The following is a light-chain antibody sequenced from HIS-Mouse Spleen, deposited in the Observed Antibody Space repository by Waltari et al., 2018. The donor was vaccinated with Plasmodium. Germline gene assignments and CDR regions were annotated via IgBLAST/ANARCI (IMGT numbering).Light chain of an antibody. V-gene: IGKV1-39*01. Sequence: HRTQSQSAVSASVGDGVTITCRASQSISSYLNWYQQKPGKAPKLLIYAASSLQRGVPSRFSGSGSGPDFPLSISSLQPEDFATYYCQQSYSTWTFGQGTKVETK. CDR3: QQSYSTWT. J-gene: IGKJ1*01. CDR1: QSISSY. CDR2: AAS.